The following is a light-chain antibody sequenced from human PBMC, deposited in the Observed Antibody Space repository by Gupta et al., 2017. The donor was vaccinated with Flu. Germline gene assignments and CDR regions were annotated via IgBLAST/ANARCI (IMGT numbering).Light chain of an antibody. V-gene: IGLV2-8*01. CDR2: EVI. J-gene: IGLJ1*01. CDR3: SSYAGRYFYYV. Sequence: SSDVGAYNYVSWYQQHPGKAPKLMIYEVIKRPSGVPDRFSGSKSGNTASLTVSGLQAEDEADYYCSSYAGRYFYYVFGTGTKVTVL. CDR1: SSDVGAYNY.